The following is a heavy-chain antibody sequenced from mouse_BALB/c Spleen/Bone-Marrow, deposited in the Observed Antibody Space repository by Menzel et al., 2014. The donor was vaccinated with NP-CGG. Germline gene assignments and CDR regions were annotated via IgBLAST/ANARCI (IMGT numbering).Heavy chain of an antibody. J-gene: IGHJ1*01. Sequence: EVKVVESGGGLVQPGGSLKLSCVASGFTFSSYGMSWVRPTPDKRLGLVATINNNGGSTYYPDSVKGQFTISRDNAKNTLYLQMSSLKSEDTAMYYCARVYGWYFDVWGAGTTVTVSS. CDR1: GFTFSSYG. D-gene: IGHD1-1*01. V-gene: IGHV5-6-3*01. CDR2: INNNGGST. CDR3: ARVYGWYFDV.